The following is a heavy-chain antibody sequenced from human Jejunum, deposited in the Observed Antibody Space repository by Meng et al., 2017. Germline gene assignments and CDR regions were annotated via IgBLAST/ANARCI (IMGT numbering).Heavy chain of an antibody. CDR2: ISTSGDFT. J-gene: IGHJ1*01. CDR1: RFTFNDYA. Sequence: GESLKISCATSRFTFNDYAMSWVRQAPGMGLEWVAGISTSGDFTYYADSVECQFTISRDNSSNTLDLQMNSLRVDDTALYCCADDVRVPKGSDGVWYVSVDFQYWGQGTMVTVSS. D-gene: IGHD3-10*02. CDR3: ADDVRVPKGSDGVWYVSVDFQY. V-gene: IGHV3-23*01.